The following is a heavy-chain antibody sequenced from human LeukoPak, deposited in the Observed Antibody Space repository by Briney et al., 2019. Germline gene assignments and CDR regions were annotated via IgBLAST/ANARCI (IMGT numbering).Heavy chain of an antibody. Sequence: PSETLSLTCTVSGGSLSSSSYYWGWIRQPPGKGLEWIGTIYYTGSTYYNPSLKSRVTISVDTSKNQFSLKLSSVTAADTAVYYCARARLPGQWLVHGPAGAIDYWGQGTLVTVSS. D-gene: IGHD6-19*01. J-gene: IGHJ4*02. CDR1: GGSLSSSSYY. CDR2: IYYTGST. V-gene: IGHV4-39*07. CDR3: ARARLPGQWLVHGPAGAIDY.